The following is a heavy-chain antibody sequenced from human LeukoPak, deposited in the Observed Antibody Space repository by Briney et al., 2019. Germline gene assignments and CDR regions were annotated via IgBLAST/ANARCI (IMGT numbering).Heavy chain of an antibody. J-gene: IGHJ6*02. CDR2: IYYSGST. Sequence: SETLSLTCTVSGGSISSGGYYWSWIRQHPGKGLEWIGYIYYSGSTYYNPSLKSRVTISVDTSKNQFSLKLSSVTAADTAVYYCARGSGPVPVRVVRYYYYGMDVWGQGTTVTVSS. V-gene: IGHV4-31*03. CDR3: ARGSGPVPVRVVRYYYYGMDV. D-gene: IGHD6-19*01. CDR1: GGSISSGGYY.